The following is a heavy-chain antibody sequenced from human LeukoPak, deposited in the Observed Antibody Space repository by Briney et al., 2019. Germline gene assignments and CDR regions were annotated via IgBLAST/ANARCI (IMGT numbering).Heavy chain of an antibody. V-gene: IGHV1-2*02. D-gene: IGHD2-15*01. CDR3: ARVLGYCSGGSCWGVDY. CDR1: GYTFTGYY. J-gene: IGHJ4*02. Sequence: ASVKVSCKASGYTFTGYYMHWVRQATGQGHEWMGWINPNSGGTNYAQKFQGRVTMTRDTSISTAYMELSRLRSDDTAVYYCARVLGYCSGGSCWGVDYWGQGTLLTVSS. CDR2: INPNSGGT.